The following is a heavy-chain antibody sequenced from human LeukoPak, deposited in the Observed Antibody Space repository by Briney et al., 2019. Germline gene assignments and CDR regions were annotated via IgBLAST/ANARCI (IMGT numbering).Heavy chain of an antibody. CDR1: GGSISSYY. Sequence: SETLSLTCTVSGGSISSYYWSWIRQPPGKGLEWIGCIYYSGSTNYNPSFKSRVTISVDTSKNQFSLKLSSVTAADTAVYYCARCPGVEMATNFDIWGQGTMVTVSS. D-gene: IGHD5-24*01. CDR3: ARCPGVEMATNFDI. J-gene: IGHJ3*02. V-gene: IGHV4-59*01. CDR2: IYYSGST.